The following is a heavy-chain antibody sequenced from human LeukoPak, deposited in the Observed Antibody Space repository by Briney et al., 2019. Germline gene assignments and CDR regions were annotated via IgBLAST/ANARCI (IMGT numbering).Heavy chain of an antibody. CDR1: GVSISSYY. Sequence: SETLSLTCTVSGVSISSYYWSWLRQPPGKGLEWIGYIYYSGSTNYNPSLKSRVTISVDTSKNQFSLKLSSVTAADTAVYYCARRDGDDALDYWGQGTLVTVSS. CDR2: IYYSGST. D-gene: IGHD4-17*01. CDR3: ARRDGDDALDY. V-gene: IGHV4-59*08. J-gene: IGHJ4*02.